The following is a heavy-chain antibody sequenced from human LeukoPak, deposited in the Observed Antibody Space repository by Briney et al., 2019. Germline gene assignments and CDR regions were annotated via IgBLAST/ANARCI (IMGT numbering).Heavy chain of an antibody. CDR3: ARGWGYCSSTSCYYYYYYMDV. D-gene: IGHD2-2*01. CDR2: IKQEGREK. V-gene: IGHV3-7*01. Sequence: GGSLRLSCAVSGFTFCRYWMRWVRQARGEGGEWVANIKQEGREKYCGDSGGGGVTISRDNAKNSLYLQMTSLRAEDTAVYYCARGWGYCSSTSCYYYYYYMDVWGKGTTVTVSS. J-gene: IGHJ6*03. CDR1: GFTFCRYW.